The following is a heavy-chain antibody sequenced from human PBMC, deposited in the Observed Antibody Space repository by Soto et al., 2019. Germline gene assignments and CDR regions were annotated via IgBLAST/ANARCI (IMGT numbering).Heavy chain of an antibody. Sequence: GASVKVSCKASGGTFSSYAISWVRQAPGQGLEWMGGIIPIFGTANYAQKFQGRVTITADESTSTAYMELSSLRSEDTAVYYCSGTGTRARPDYFDYWRQGTLATVSS. V-gene: IGHV1-69*13. CDR3: SGTGTRARPDYFDY. CDR1: GGTFSSYA. D-gene: IGHD6-6*01. CDR2: IIPIFGTA. J-gene: IGHJ4*02.